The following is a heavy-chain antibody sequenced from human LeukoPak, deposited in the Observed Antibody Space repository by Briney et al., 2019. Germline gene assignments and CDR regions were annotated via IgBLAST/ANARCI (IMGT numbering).Heavy chain of an antibody. Sequence: GGSLRLSCTASGFTFSSYGLHWVRQAPGKGLEWVAVIWYDGNNKYYADSVKGRFTISRDNSKNTLYLQMNSLRAEDTAVYYCARDGGYFYDSTAYYIDSWGQGTLVTVSS. CDR3: ARDGGYFYDSTAYYIDS. D-gene: IGHD3-22*01. CDR2: IWYDGNNK. CDR1: GFTFSSYG. V-gene: IGHV3-33*01. J-gene: IGHJ4*02.